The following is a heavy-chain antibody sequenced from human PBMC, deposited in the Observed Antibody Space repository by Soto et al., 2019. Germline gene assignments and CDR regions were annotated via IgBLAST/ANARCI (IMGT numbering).Heavy chain of an antibody. CDR1: GFTFCTPA. J-gene: IGHJ4*02. V-gene: IGHV3-23*01. CDR2: ISGSCTVT. CDR3: VKHSSGSYRPFDH. D-gene: IGHD3-22*01. Sequence: PGGSLRVSWSTPGFTFCTPAMRWGPQAPGKGLEWGSIISGSCTVTFYADSVKGRFTISRDSSKNTVFLQMNSLRAEDTAIYYCVKHSSGSYRPFDHWGQGAVVTVSS.